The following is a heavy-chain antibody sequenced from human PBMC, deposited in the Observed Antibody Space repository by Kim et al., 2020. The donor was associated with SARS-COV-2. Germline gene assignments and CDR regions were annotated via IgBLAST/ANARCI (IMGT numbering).Heavy chain of an antibody. Sequence: YNPPLRGRVPLSVDTSKNQFSRKLTSVTAADTAVYYCARLGSIAALAADYWGQGTLVTVSS. CDR3: ARLGSIAALAADY. J-gene: IGHJ4*02. V-gene: IGHV4-39*01. D-gene: IGHD6-6*01.